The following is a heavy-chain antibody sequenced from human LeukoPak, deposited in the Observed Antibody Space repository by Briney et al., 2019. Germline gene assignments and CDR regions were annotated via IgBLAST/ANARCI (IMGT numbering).Heavy chain of an antibody. D-gene: IGHD3-22*01. CDR3: ARRSYYDSSGIFDY. V-gene: IGHV4-59*08. CDR2: VYYSGNT. CDR1: SGSISSYY. Sequence: PSETLSLTCTVSSGSISSYYWSWVRQSPGKGLEYIGNVYYSGNTYYNPSLKSRVTISVDTSKNQFSLKLSSVTAADTAVYYCARRSYYDSSGIFDYWGQGTLVTVSS. J-gene: IGHJ4*02.